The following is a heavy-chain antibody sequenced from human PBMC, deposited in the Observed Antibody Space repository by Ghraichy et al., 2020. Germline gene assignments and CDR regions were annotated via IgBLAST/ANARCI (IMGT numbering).Heavy chain of an antibody. J-gene: IGHJ5*02. V-gene: IGHV4-59*01. CDR3: ARALDSGSYSGNWFDP. D-gene: IGHD1-26*01. CDR1: GGSISSYY. Sequence: TLSLTCTVSGGSISSYYWSWIRQPPGKGLEWIGYIYYSGSTNYNPSLKSRVTISVDTSKNQFSLKLSSVTAADTAVYYCARALDSGSYSGNWFDPWGQGTLVTVSS. CDR2: IYYSGST.